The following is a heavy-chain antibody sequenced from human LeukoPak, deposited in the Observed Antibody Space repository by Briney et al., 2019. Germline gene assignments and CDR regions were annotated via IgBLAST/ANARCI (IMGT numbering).Heavy chain of an antibody. CDR1: GFTFSSYG. J-gene: IGHJ4*02. V-gene: IGHV3-33*06. CDR2: IWYDGSTK. Sequence: PGRSLRLSCAASGFTFSSYGMHWVRQASGKGLEWVAVIWYDGSTKYHADSVKGRFTISRDNSKNTLYLQMNSLRAEDTAVYYCAKVGRNAAAGAHFDYWGQGTLVTVSS. CDR3: AKVGRNAAAGAHFDY. D-gene: IGHD6-13*01.